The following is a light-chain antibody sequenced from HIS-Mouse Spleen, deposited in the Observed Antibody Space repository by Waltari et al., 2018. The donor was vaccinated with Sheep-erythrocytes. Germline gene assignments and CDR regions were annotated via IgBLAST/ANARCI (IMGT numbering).Light chain of an antibody. CDR2: DVS. Sequence: QSALTQPRSVSGSPGQPVTIPCTGTSTAVGGYNYVSWYQQPPGKAPKLMIYDVSKRPSGVPDRFSGSKSGNTASLTISGLQAEDEADYYCCSYAGSYNHVFATGTKVTVL. CDR3: CSYAGSYNHV. CDR1: STAVGGYNY. V-gene: IGLV2-11*01. J-gene: IGLJ1*01.